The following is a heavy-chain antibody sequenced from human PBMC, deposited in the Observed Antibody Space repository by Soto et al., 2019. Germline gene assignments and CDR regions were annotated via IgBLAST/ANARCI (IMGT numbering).Heavy chain of an antibody. CDR2: ISSNGGST. CDR3: VNSDFWSGYYYGMDV. V-gene: IGHV3-64D*06. J-gene: IGHJ6*02. CDR1: GFTFSGYA. Sequence: PGGSLRLSCSASGFTFSGYAMHWVRQAPGKGLEYVSAISSNGGSTYYADSVKGRFTISRDNSKNTLYLQMSSLRAEDTAVYYCVNSDFWSGYYYGMDVWGQGTTVTVSS. D-gene: IGHD3-3*01.